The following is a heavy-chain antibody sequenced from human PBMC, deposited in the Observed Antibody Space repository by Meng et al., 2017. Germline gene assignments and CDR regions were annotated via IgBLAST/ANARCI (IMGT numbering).Heavy chain of an antibody. D-gene: IGHD4-11*01. J-gene: IGHJ5*02. CDR3: ARVRGYSNYGPNWFDP. CDR1: GGTFSSYA. V-gene: IGHV1-69*01. CDR2: INPIFGTA. Sequence: VRVVQAGAGVKKPGSTVKVSCKASGGTFSSYAISWVRQAPGQGLEWMGGINPIFGTANYAQKFQGRVTITADESTSTAYMELSSLRSEDTAVYYCARVRGYSNYGPNWFDPWGQGTLVTVSS.